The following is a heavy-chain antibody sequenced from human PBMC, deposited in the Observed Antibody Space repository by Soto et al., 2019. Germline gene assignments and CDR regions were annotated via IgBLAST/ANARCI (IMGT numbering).Heavy chain of an antibody. CDR1: GFTFSSYA. D-gene: IGHD5-12*01. CDR3: AQDLNSGYDYGY. V-gene: IGHV3-23*01. Sequence: GGSLRLSCAASGFTFSSYAMSWVRQAPGKGLEWVSAISGSGGSTYYADSVKGRFTISRDNSKNTLYLQMNSLRAEDTAVYYCAQDLNSGYDYGYWGQGTMVTVSS. J-gene: IGHJ4*02. CDR2: ISGSGGST.